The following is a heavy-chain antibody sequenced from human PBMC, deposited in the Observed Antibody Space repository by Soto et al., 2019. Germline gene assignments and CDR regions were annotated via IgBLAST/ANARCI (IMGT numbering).Heavy chain of an antibody. J-gene: IGHJ6*02. D-gene: IGHD3-10*01. CDR2: ISSEGTTT. CDR3: ARDLEGSGSHWLGYNYYAMDV. V-gene: IGHV3-11*01. Sequence: SGGSLRLSCAASGFTISDYYMTWIRQAPGKGLEWVSYISSEGTTTYYADSVRDRFSISLDNAKNSVYLQMNSLRADDSGVYYCARDLEGSGSHWLGYNYYAMDVWGQGTTVTV. CDR1: GFTISDYY.